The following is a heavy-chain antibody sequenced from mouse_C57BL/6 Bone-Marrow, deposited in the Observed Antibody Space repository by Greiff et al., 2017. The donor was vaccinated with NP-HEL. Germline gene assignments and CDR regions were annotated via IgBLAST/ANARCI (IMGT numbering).Heavy chain of an antibody. CDR3: ARQTNLAWFAY. Sequence: QVQLQQSGPGLVAPSQSLSITCTVSGFSLTSYGVHWVRQPPGKGLEWLVVIWSDGSTTYNSAPKSRLSFSKDNSKSQVFLKRNSLQTDDTAMYYCARQTNLAWFAYWGQGTLVTVSA. CDR2: IWSDGST. CDR1: GFSLTSYG. V-gene: IGHV2-6-1*01. J-gene: IGHJ3*01.